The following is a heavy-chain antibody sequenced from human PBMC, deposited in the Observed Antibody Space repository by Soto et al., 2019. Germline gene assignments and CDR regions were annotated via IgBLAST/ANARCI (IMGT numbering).Heavy chain of an antibody. D-gene: IGHD3-22*01. CDR1: GGSISSSSYY. Sequence: QLQLQESGPGLVKPSETLSLTCTVSGGSISSSSYYWGWIRQPPGKGLEWIGSIYYSGSTYYNPSLKSRVTISVDTSKHQSSLKLSSVTAADTAVYYCARLSQRPYDSRPFDYWGQGTLVTVSS. CDR3: ARLSQRPYDSRPFDY. CDR2: IYYSGST. J-gene: IGHJ4*02. V-gene: IGHV4-39*01.